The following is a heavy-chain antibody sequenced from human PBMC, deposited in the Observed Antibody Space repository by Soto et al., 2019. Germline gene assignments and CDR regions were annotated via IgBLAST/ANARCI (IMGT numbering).Heavy chain of an antibody. CDR1: GYTFTGYY. D-gene: IGHD2-2*01. CDR2: INPNSGGT. Sequence: ASVKVSCKASGYTFTGYYMHWVRQAPGQGLEWMGWINPNSGGTNYAQKFQGWVTMTRDTSISTAYMELSRLRSDDTAVYYCARGSLMDCSSTSCSGGDWFDPWGQGTMVTVYS. CDR3: ARGSLMDCSSTSCSGGDWFDP. V-gene: IGHV1-2*04. J-gene: IGHJ5*02.